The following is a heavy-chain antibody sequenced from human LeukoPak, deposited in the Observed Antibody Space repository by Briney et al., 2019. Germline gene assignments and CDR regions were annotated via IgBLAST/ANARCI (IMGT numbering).Heavy chain of an antibody. CDR2: ISSGGHNI. V-gene: IGHV3-21*01. J-gene: IGHJ6*01. CDR3: ARHRDGFYHGMDV. D-gene: IGHD2-21*02. CDR1: DFTFSRYS. Sequence: KPGGSLRLSCAASDFTFSRYSMNWFRQAPGEGLEWVSSISSGGHNIYYADPVKGRFTISRDNAKNSLFLQMNSLRVEDTAVYYCARHRDGFYHGMDVWGQGTTVTVSS.